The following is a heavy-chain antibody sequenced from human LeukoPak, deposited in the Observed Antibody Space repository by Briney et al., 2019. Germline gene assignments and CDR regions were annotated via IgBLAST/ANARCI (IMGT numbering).Heavy chain of an antibody. Sequence: SETLSLTCAVSGGSISSGGYSWSWVRQPPGKGLEWIGYIYHAGSTNYNPSLKSRATISVDTSKNQFSLKLSSVTAADTAVYYCARFLGGYSALTPYYFDYWGQGTLVTVSS. CDR3: ARFLGGYSALTPYYFDY. D-gene: IGHD5-12*01. CDR2: IYHAGST. CDR1: GGSISSGGYS. V-gene: IGHV4-30-2*02. J-gene: IGHJ4*02.